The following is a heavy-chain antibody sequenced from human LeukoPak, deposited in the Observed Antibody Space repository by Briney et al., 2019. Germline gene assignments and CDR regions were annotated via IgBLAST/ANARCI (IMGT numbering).Heavy chain of an antibody. CDR3: ARDEQRVGALDY. J-gene: IGHJ4*02. CDR1: GFTFSTYA. Sequence: GGSLRLSCAGSGFTFSTYAMNWVRQAPGKGLEWVSSISSSSSYIYYADSVKGRFTISRDNAKNSLYLQMNSLRAEDTAVYYCARDEQRVGALDYWGQGTLVTVSS. D-gene: IGHD1-26*01. V-gene: IGHV3-21*01. CDR2: ISSSSSYI.